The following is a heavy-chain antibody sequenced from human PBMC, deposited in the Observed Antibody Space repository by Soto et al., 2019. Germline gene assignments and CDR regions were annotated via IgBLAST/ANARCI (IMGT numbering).Heavy chain of an antibody. V-gene: IGHV1-2*04. J-gene: IGHJ6*02. D-gene: IGHD6-19*01. CDR3: AGHLSIALSCTRPYYFYGMDV. Sequence: ASVKVSCKASGYTFTGYDMHWVRQAPGQGLEWMGWINPNSGGTNYAQKFQGWVTITRDTSISTAYMELSSLRSDDTAVYYCAGHLSIALSCTRPYYFYGMDVWGQGTTVTVSS. CDR1: GYTFTGYD. CDR2: INPNSGGT.